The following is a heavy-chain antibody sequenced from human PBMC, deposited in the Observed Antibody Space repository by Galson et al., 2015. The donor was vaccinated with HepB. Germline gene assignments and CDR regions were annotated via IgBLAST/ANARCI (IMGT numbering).Heavy chain of an antibody. D-gene: IGHD2-15*01. V-gene: IGHV4-31*03. CDR2: VYRSGFA. CDR3: ARDLTCSGGCGFNRYFDL. Sequence: TLSLTCNVSDDSISSGGYYWTWFRQHPGKGLEWIGYVYRSGFAYYNPSLKSRVAMSVDTSENQFSLKLRSVTASDTAIYYCARDLTCSGGCGFNRYFDLWGRGTLVTVSS. J-gene: IGHJ2*01. CDR1: DDSISSGGYY.